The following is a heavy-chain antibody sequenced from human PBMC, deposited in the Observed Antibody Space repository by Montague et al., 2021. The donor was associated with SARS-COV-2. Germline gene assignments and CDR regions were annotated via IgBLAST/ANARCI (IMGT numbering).Heavy chain of an antibody. V-gene: IGHV4/OR15-8*01. CDR2: TDHGGST. D-gene: IGHD3-10*01. CDR3: ARGVPWVGEGVNYYYNGLDV. J-gene: IGHJ6*02. CDR1: GGSIICSPW. Sequence: SETLSLTCVFFGGSIICSPWWTWVRLPPGKGLVCFGETDHGGSTNYNPSLRSRVPISVDKSKNQVSLKLRSVTDADTAVYYCARGVPWVGEGVNYYYNGLDVWGQGTTVTVAS.